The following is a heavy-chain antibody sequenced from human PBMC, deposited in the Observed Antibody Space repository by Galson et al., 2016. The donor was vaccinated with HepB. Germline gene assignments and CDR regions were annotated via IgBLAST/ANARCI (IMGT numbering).Heavy chain of an antibody. J-gene: IGHJ4*02. Sequence: SLRLSCAASGFTFSDYHMSWIRQAPGKGLEWVSGISGSRANTHYADSVRDRFTISRDNSENTLYLQMNSLRADDTAVYYCAKDQDKSGVFYFDYWGRGTLVIVSS. CDR3: AKDQDKSGVFYFDY. CDR1: GFTFSDYH. V-gene: IGHV3-23*01. CDR2: ISGSRANT. D-gene: IGHD5-12*01.